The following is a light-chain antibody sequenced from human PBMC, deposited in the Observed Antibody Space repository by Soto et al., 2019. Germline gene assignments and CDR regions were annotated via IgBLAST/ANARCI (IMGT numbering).Light chain of an antibody. CDR3: QQYGSSST. J-gene: IGKJ5*01. Sequence: EIVMTQSPATLSVSPGERATLSCRASQSVRSERLAWYQQKRGQAPTLLIFDASSRASGTPDRFSGSGSGTDFTLTISRLETEDFAVYYCQQYGSSSTFGQGTRLEIK. CDR2: DAS. CDR1: QSVRSER. V-gene: IGKV3-20*01.